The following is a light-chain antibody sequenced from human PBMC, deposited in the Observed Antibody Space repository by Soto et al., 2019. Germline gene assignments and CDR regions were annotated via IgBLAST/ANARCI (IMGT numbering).Light chain of an antibody. CDR3: KQYNIWPQT. J-gene: IGKJ1*01. CDR2: GAS. Sequence: IVMKQSPATLSVYPGERATLSCRASQSVSSSLAWYQQKPGQAHRLLIYGASTRATGIPARFSGSGSGTEFTLTIRSLQSEDFAVYYCKQYNIWPQTFGQGTKVDI. V-gene: IGKV3-15*01. CDR1: QSVSSS.